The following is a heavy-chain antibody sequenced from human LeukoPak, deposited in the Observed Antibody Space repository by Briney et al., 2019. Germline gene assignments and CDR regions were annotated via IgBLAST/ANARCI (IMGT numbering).Heavy chain of an antibody. V-gene: IGHV3-48*01. J-gene: IGHJ4*02. CDR3: ARDRPSFYFDY. CDR1: RFTFSSHS. CDR2: ISSDSTTI. D-gene: IGHD6-6*01. Sequence: GGSLRLSCAASRFTFSSHSMNWVRQAPGKGLEWVSYISSDSTTIYYADSVRGRFSISRDNAKNSLYLQMNSLRAEDTAVYYCARDRPSFYFDYWGRGTLVTVSS.